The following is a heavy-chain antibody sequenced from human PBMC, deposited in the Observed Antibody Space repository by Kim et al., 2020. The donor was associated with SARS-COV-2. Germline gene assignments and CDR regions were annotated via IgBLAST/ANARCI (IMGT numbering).Heavy chain of an antibody. J-gene: IGHJ4*02. CDR1: GFTFSSYW. CDR3: AREATDSSGYYYEYYFDY. Sequence: GGSLRLSCAASGFTFSSYWMHWVRQAPGKGLVWVSRINSDGSSTSYADSVKGRFTISRDNAKNTLYLQMNSLRAEDTAVYYCAREATDSSGYYYEYYFDYWGQGTLVTVSS. CDR2: INSDGSST. D-gene: IGHD3-22*01. V-gene: IGHV3-74*01.